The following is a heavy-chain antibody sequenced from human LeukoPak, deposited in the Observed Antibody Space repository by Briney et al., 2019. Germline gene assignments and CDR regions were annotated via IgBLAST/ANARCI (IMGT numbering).Heavy chain of an antibody. Sequence: PGRSLRLSCAASGFTFSSYAMHWVRQAPGKGLEWVAVISYDGSNKYYADSVKGRFTISRDNSKNTLYLQMNSLRAEDTAVYYCARDGPNVFRFGELSRVYDYWGQGTLVTVSS. J-gene: IGHJ4*02. D-gene: IGHD3-10*01. CDR1: GFTFSSYA. V-gene: IGHV3-30-3*01. CDR3: ARDGPNVFRFGELSRVYDY. CDR2: ISYDGSNK.